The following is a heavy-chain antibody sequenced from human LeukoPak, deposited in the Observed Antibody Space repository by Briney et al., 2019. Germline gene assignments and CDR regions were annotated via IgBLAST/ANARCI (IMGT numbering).Heavy chain of an antibody. D-gene: IGHD5-18*01. V-gene: IGHV3-33*06. CDR3: AKQTDMVTGGFDI. CDR1: GFTFSSHG. CDR2: IWYDGSNK. J-gene: IGHJ3*02. Sequence: PGGSLRLSCAASGFTFSSHGMHWVRQAPGKGLEWVAVIWYDGSNKDYADSVKGRFTISRDNSKNTLYLQTNSLRAEDTAVYYCAKQTDMVTGGFDIWGQGTMVTVSS.